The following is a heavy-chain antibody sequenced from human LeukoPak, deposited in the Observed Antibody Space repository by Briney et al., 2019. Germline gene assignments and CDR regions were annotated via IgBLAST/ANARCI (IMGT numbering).Heavy chain of an antibody. CDR2: IYPGDSDT. CDR1: AYSFTTYC. CDR3: ARRGSSPTLDYYYMDV. J-gene: IGHJ6*03. Sequence: GESLKISCKASAYSFTTYCIAWGRQMPGKGLEWMGIIYPGDSDTRYSPSFQGQVTISADKSISTAYLQWSSLKASDSAMYYCARRGSSPTLDYYYMDVWGKGTTVTVSS. D-gene: IGHD1-26*01. V-gene: IGHV5-51*01.